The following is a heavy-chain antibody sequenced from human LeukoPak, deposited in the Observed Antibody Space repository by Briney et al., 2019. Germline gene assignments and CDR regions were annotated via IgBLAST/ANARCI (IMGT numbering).Heavy chain of an antibody. CDR3: ASGGIYYGAAFDF. V-gene: IGHV3-20*04. D-gene: IGHD1-26*01. CDR2: INWNGGST. J-gene: IGHJ4*02. CDR1: GFTFSSYG. Sequence: GGTLRLSCAASGFTFSSYGMSWVRQAPGKGLEWVSGINWNGGSTGYADSVKGRFTISRDNAKNSLYLQMNSLRAEDTALYYCASGGIYYGAAFDFWGQGSLVTVSA.